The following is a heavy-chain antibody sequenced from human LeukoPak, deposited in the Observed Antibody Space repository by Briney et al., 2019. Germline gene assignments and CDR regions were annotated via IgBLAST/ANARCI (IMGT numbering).Heavy chain of an antibody. J-gene: IGHJ4*02. CDR1: GFTFDDYG. Sequence: GGSLRLSCAASGFTFDDYGMSWVRQAPGKGLEWVSGINWNGGSTGYAGSVKGRFTISRDNAENSLYLQMNSLRAEDTALYYCARVYYDSSGYGGFDYWGQGTLVTVSS. CDR3: ARVYYDSSGYGGFDY. D-gene: IGHD3-22*01. CDR2: INWNGGST. V-gene: IGHV3-20*04.